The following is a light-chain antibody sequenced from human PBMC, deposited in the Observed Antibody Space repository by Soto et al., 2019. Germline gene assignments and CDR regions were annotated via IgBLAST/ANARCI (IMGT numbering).Light chain of an antibody. CDR2: TVT. J-gene: IGLJ1*01. CDR3: CSYAGSSSYV. V-gene: IGLV2-11*01. Sequence: QSVLTQPRSVSGSPGQSVTISCTGTSSDDGGYNYVSWYQQHPGKAPKLMIYTVTKRPSGVPDRFSGSKSDNTASLTISGLQADDEADYYCCSYAGSSSYVFGTGTKLTVL. CDR1: SSDDGGYNY.